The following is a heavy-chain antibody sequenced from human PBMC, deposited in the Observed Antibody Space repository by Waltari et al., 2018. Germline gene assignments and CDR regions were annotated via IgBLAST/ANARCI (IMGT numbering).Heavy chain of an antibody. CDR1: GGTFSSYA. D-gene: IGHD4-4*01. CDR2: MNPNSGNT. J-gene: IGHJ2*01. Sequence: QVQLVQSGAEVKKPGSSVKVSCKASGGTFSSYAISWVRQAPGQGLEWMGWMNPNSGNTGYAQKFQGRVTMTRNTSISTAYMELSSLRSEDTAVYYCARGQPVTDFDLWGRGTLVTVSS. V-gene: IGHV1-8*02. CDR3: ARGQPVTDFDL.